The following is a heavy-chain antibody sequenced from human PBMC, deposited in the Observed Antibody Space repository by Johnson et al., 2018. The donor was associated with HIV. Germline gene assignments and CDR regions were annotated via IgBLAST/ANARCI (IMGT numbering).Heavy chain of an antibody. CDR1: GFTFRSYG. V-gene: IGHV3-30*18. CDR2: ISYDGSHK. D-gene: IGHD6-19*01. Sequence: QMLLVESGGGVVQPGRSLRLSCAASGFTFRSYGMHWVRQAPDKGLEWVAVISYDGSHKYYGDSVKGRFTISRDSSKNTVYLQMNSLTTEDTAMYYCAKGGYSGCSVCAFDIWGQGTMVNVSS. CDR3: AKGGYSGCSVCAFDI. J-gene: IGHJ3*02.